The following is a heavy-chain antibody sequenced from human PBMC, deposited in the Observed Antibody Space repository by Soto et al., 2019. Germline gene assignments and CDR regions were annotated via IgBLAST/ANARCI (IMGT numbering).Heavy chain of an antibody. D-gene: IGHD3-22*01. CDR2: IWYDGSNK. CDR3: ARDLGYYDSSGH. J-gene: IGHJ4*02. V-gene: IGHV3-33*01. CDR1: GFTFSTYG. Sequence: GGSLRLSCAASGFTFSTYGMHWVRQAPGKGLEWVAVIWYDGSNKYYADSVKGRFTISRDNSKNTLYLQMNSLRAEDTAVYYCARDLGYYDSSGHWGQGTLVTVSS.